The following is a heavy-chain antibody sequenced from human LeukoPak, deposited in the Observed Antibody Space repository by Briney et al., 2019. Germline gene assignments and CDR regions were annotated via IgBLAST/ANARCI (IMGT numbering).Heavy chain of an antibody. CDR2: IYSGGST. J-gene: IGHJ6*02. V-gene: IGHV3-66*01. D-gene: IGHD1-14*01. CDR1: GFTFSSYA. Sequence: GGSLRLSCAASGFTFSSYAMSWVRQAPGKGLEWVSVIYSGGSTYCADSVKGRFTISRDNSKNTLYLQMNSLRAEDTAVYYCARSSEPYYYYYYGMDVWGQGTTVTVSS. CDR3: ARSSEPYYYYYYGMDV.